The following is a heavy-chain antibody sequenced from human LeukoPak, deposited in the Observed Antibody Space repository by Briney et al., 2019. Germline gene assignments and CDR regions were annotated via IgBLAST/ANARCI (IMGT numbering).Heavy chain of an antibody. V-gene: IGHV4-59*01. J-gene: IGHJ4*02. Sequence: PSETLSLTCTVSGGSISSYYWSWVRQPPGKGLEWIGYIYYSGSTNYNPSLKSRVTISVDTSKNQFSLKLSSVTAADTAVYYCARGDISVGSGRIDYWGQGTLVTVSS. CDR3: ARGDISVGSGRIDY. CDR2: IYYSGST. D-gene: IGHD2-15*01. CDR1: GGSISSYY.